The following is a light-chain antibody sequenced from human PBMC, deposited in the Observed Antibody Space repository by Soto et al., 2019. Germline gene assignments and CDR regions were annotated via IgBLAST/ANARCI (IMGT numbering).Light chain of an antibody. CDR1: QNIVSW. CDR2: DAS. J-gene: IGKJ1*01. V-gene: IGKV1-5*01. CDR3: QQYNDDLWT. Sequence: DIQTTQSPSTLSASVGDRVTITCRASQNIVSWLAWYQQKPGKAPKLLIYDASTLERGVPSRFRGSGYGTDFSLTISSLQPDDFATYYCQQYNDDLWTFGQGTKVDIK.